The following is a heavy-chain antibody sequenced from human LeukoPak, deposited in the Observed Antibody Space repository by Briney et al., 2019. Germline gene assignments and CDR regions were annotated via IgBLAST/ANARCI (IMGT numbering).Heavy chain of an antibody. V-gene: IGHV3-23*01. CDR2: LNGDNT. J-gene: IGHJ4*02. CDR3: VREATGYSFADY. CDR1: GFTFSNFA. Sequence: GGSLRLSCAASGFTFSNFAMSWIRQALGKGLEWVSALNGDNTYYADSVKGRFTVSRDNSKNTLYLQMNSLTAEDTAVYYCVREATGYSFADYWGQGTLVSVSS. D-gene: IGHD1-26*01.